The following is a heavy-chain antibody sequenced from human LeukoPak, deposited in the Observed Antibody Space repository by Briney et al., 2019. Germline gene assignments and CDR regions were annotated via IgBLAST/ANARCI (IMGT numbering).Heavy chain of an antibody. Sequence: SETLSLTCAVYGGSFSGYYWSWIRQPPGKGLEWIGEINHSGSTNYNPSLKSRVTISVDTSKNQFSLKLSSVIAADTAVYYCARKQWVPYYFDYWGQGTLVTVSS. J-gene: IGHJ4*02. V-gene: IGHV4-34*01. CDR1: GGSFSGYY. CDR3: ARKQWVPYYFDY. CDR2: INHSGST. D-gene: IGHD2-8*01.